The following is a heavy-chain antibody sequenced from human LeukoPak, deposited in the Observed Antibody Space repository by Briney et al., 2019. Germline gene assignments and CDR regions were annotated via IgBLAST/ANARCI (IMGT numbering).Heavy chain of an antibody. V-gene: IGHV3-48*03. CDR2: ISSSGSTI. CDR1: GFTFSSYE. Sequence: PGGSLRLSCAASGFTFSSYEMNWVRQAPGKGLEWVSYISSSGSTIYYADSAKGRFTISRDNAKNSLYLQMNSLRAEDTAVYYCARTYYYDSGGYSPPSDYWGQGTLVTVSS. D-gene: IGHD3-22*01. J-gene: IGHJ4*02. CDR3: ARTYYYDSGGYSPPSDY.